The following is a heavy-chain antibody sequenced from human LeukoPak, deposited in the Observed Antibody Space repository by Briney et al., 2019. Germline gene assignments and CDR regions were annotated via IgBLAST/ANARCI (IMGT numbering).Heavy chain of an antibody. CDR2: IKQDGSEK. V-gene: IGHV3-7*01. J-gene: IGHJ4*02. Sequence: GGSLRLSCSASGFTFSDYWMTWVRQAPGKGLEWVANIKQDGSEKYYVDSVKDRFTISRDNAKNSLYLQMNSLRAEDTAVYYCATSFSTPANYWGQGTLVTVSS. D-gene: IGHD2-2*01. CDR1: GFTFSDYW. CDR3: ATSFSTPANY.